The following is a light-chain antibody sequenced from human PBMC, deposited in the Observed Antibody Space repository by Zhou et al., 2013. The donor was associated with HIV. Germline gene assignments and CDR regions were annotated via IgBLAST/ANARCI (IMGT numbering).Light chain of an antibody. CDR2: AAS. Sequence: DIQMTQSPSSVSASVGDRVTISCRASQGIGSWLAWFQQKPGKAPKLLIFAASSLQSGVPSRFSGSGSGTEFTLSISSLQPEDVATYYCQKYNSAPLTFGGGTKVEIK. V-gene: IGKV1-12*01. CDR3: QKYNSAPLT. J-gene: IGKJ4*01. CDR1: QGIGSW.